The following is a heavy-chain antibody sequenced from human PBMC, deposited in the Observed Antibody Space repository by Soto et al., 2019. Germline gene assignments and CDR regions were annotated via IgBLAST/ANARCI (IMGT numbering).Heavy chain of an antibody. Sequence: SETLSLTCDVSGGSISIGPYSWNWLLQPPGTGLEWIGYIYHSWSFYYNPSLKSRVTISIDRSKNQFSLNLSSVTAADTAVYYCVRASGYCSGGTCFPFDYWGRGTLVTVSS. CDR3: VRASGYCSGGTCFPFDY. V-gene: IGHV4-30-2*01. CDR1: GGSISIGPYS. D-gene: IGHD2-15*01. CDR2: IYHSWSF. J-gene: IGHJ4*02.